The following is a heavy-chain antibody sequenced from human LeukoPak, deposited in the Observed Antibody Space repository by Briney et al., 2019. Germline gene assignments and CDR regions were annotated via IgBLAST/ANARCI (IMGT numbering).Heavy chain of an antibody. CDR2: IYYSGST. CDR3: ARDYYYDSSGYYPIDY. V-gene: IGHV4-39*07. D-gene: IGHD3-22*01. J-gene: IGHJ4*02. CDR1: GGSISSSSYY. Sequence: SETLSLTCTVSGGSISSSSYYWGWIRQPPGKGLEWIGSIYYSGSTYYNPSLKSRVTISVDTSKNQFSLKLSSVTAADTAVYYCARDYYYDSSGYYPIDYWGQGTLVTVSS.